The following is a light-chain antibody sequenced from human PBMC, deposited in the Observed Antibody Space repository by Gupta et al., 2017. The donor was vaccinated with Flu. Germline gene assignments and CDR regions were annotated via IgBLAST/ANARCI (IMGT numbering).Light chain of an antibody. CDR2: WAS. J-gene: IGKJ2*03. CDR3: QQYYSPLLYS. Sequence: DIEMTQSPDSLAVSLGERATINCKSSQSLLYRSDNKNYLAWYQQKPGQPPKLLIYWASSRQYGVPDRFSGSGSGTDFSLTISSPQAEDVAVYFCQQYYSPLLYSFGQGTKLEI. V-gene: IGKV4-1*01. CDR1: QSLLYRSDNKNY.